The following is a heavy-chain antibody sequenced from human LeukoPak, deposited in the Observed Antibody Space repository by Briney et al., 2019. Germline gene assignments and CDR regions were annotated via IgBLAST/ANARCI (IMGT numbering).Heavy chain of an antibody. CDR2: IYYSGST. V-gene: IGHV4-59*08. D-gene: IGHD3-22*01. J-gene: IGHJ6*03. CDR3: ARNYYDTSGYPNYYYYMDV. CDR1: GGSISSYY. Sequence: PSETLSPTCTVSGGSISSYYWSWILQPSGKGLEWIGYIYYSGSTNYNPSLKSRVTMSVDTSKNQFSLKLSSVTAADTAVYYCARNYYDTSGYPNYYYYMDVWGKGTTVTVSS.